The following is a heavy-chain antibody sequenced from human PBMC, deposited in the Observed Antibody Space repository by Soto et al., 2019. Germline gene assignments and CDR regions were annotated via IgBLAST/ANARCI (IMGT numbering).Heavy chain of an antibody. CDR1: GITYTTYA. V-gene: IGHV1-3*04. CDR2: INTGNGNT. CDR3: ARAISGYVT. Sequence: QVQLVQSGAEVKKPGASVKVSCKASGITYTTYAIHWVRQAPGQGLEWMGWINTGNGNTRYSQRFQGRVTLTTDTSANTAYMDLSSLTSEDMAVYYCARAISGYVTWGQGTLITVSS. J-gene: IGHJ5*02. D-gene: IGHD5-12*01.